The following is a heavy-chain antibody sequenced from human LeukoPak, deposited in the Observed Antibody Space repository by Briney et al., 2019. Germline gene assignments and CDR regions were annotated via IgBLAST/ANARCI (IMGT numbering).Heavy chain of an antibody. CDR1: GYTFTSYD. D-gene: IGHD5-12*01. J-gene: IGHJ6*02. V-gene: IGHV1-8*01. CDR2: MNPNSGNT. Sequence: ASVKVSCKASGYTFTSYDINWVRQATGQGLEWMGWMNPNSGNTGYAQKLQGRVTMTRNTSISTAYMELSSLRSEDTAVYYCARGEATIPYYYYYYGMDVWGQGTTVTVSS. CDR3: ARGEATIPYYYYYYGMDV.